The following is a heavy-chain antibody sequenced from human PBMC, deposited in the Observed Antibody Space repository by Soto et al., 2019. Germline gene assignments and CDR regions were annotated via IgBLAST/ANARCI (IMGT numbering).Heavy chain of an antibody. CDR2: IFSDDNT. Sequence: DVQLVESGGGLIQPGGSLRLSCAASGITATNGHMSWVRQSPGKGLEWVSVIFSDDNTYYADSVKGRFTISRDTSKNTVYLQTNSLRADDTAVYYCARDWNGDKYFDYWDQGTLVTVSS. J-gene: IGHJ4*02. V-gene: IGHV3-53*01. CDR3: ARDWNGDKYFDY. D-gene: IGHD4-17*01. CDR1: GITATNGH.